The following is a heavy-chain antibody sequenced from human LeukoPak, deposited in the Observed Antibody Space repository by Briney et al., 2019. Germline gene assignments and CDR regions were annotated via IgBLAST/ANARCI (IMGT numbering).Heavy chain of an antibody. Sequence: SQTLSLTCTVSGGSISSGGYYWNWIRQHPGKGLEWIGYIYYSGSTYYNPSLKSRVTISVDTSKNQFSLKLSSVTAADTAVYYCAGGDVAGAFDIWGQGTMVTVSS. D-gene: IGHD2-21*02. J-gene: IGHJ3*02. CDR1: GGSISSGGYY. CDR3: AGGDVAGAFDI. CDR2: IYYSGST. V-gene: IGHV4-31*03.